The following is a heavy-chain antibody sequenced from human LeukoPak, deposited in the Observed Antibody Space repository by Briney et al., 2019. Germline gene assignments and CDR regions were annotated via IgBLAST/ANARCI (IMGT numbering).Heavy chain of an antibody. CDR1: GYTFASYG. V-gene: IGHV1-18*01. CDR3: ARVDRNDAFDI. CDR2: ISGYDDNT. Sequence: ASVKVSCKASGYTFASYGISWVRQAPGQGLGWMGWISGYDDNTRFAQSLQGRVIMTTDKSTSTAYMELTSLTSDDTAMYYCARVDRNDAFDIWGQGTMVTVSS. J-gene: IGHJ3*02. D-gene: IGHD1-14*01.